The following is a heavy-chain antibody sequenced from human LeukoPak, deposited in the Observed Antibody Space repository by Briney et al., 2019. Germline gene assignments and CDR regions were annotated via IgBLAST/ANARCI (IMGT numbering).Heavy chain of an antibody. CDR2: IYYSGST. J-gene: IGHJ4*02. CDR3: ARTTQGGIFDC. CDR1: GGSISSSSYY. V-gene: IGHV4-39*01. D-gene: IGHD1-1*01. Sequence: PSETLSLTCTVSGGSISSSSYYWGWIRQPPGKGLEWIGSIYYSGSTYYNPSLKSRVTISVDTSKNQFSLKLSSVTAADTAVYYCARTTQGGIFDCWGQGTLVTVSS.